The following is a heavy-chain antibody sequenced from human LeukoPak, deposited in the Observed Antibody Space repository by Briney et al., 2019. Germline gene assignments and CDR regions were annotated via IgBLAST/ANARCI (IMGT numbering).Heavy chain of an antibody. CDR1: GGSISISTYY. D-gene: IGHD1-26*01. CDR3: ARNASDSGTSYFDY. V-gene: IGHV4-39*01. CDR2: IYYSGCT. Sequence: PSETLSLTCPVSGGSISISTYYWGWLRQPPGKGLEWIGSIYYSGCTSYNPSLKSRVTMSVDTSKNQFSLKLDSVTAADTAVYYCARNASDSGTSYFDYWGQGTLVTVSS. J-gene: IGHJ4*02.